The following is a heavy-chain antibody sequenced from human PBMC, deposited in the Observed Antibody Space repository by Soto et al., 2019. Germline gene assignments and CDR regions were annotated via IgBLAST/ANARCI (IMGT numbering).Heavy chain of an antibody. Sequence: GGSLRLSCAASGFTFSSYWMHWVRQAPGKGLVWVSRINSDGSSTSYADSVKGRFTISRDNAKNTLYRQMNSLRAEDTAVYYCARGDYCSGGSCYPGYNWFDPWGQGALVTVSS. D-gene: IGHD2-15*01. V-gene: IGHV3-74*01. CDR3: ARGDYCSGGSCYPGYNWFDP. J-gene: IGHJ5*02. CDR2: INSDGSST. CDR1: GFTFSSYW.